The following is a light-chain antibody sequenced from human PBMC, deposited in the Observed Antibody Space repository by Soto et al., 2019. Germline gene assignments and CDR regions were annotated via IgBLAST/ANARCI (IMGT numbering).Light chain of an antibody. CDR2: KAS. CDR1: QSISSW. CDR3: QQYNSYSGT. Sequence: IQRTQSPSTLSACVGDRVTITCRASQSISSWLAWYQQKPGKAPKLLIYKASSLESGVPSRFSGSGSGTEFTLTISSLQPDDFATYYCQQYNSYSGTFGQGTKVDIK. J-gene: IGKJ1*01. V-gene: IGKV1-5*03.